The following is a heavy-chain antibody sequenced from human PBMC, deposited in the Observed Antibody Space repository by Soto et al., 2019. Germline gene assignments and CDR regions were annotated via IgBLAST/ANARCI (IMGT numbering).Heavy chain of an antibody. CDR2: TYYSGGT. CDR3: ARGGWRLIDY. D-gene: IGHD2-21*02. Sequence: QVQLQESGPGLVKPSETLSLTCTVSCGSISSYYWSGIRQPPGKGLEWIGYTYYSGGTNYNPSLKSRVTRSVDTSKNQFALKLSSVTAADTAVYYGARGGWRLIDYWGQGTLVTVSS. CDR1: CGSISSYY. J-gene: IGHJ4*02. V-gene: IGHV4-59*08.